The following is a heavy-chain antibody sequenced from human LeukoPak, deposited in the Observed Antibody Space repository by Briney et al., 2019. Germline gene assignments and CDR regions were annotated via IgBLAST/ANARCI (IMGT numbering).Heavy chain of an antibody. J-gene: IGHJ6*03. CDR1: GGSFSGYY. V-gene: IGHV4-34*01. D-gene: IGHD4-17*01. Sequence: SETLSLTCAVYGGSFSGYYWSWIRQPPGKGLEWIGEINHSGSTNYNPSLKSRVTISVDTSKNQFSLKLSSVTAADTAVYYCARGYGDYVHYYYYYYMDVWGKGTTVTVSS. CDR3: ARGYGDYVHYYYYYYMDV. CDR2: INHSGST.